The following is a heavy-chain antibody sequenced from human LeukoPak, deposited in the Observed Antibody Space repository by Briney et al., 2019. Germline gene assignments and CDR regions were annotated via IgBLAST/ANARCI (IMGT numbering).Heavy chain of an antibody. D-gene: IGHD4-17*01. J-gene: IGHJ4*02. Sequence: SETLSLTCTVSGDSISSYYWTWIRQPPGKGLEWIGHISYSGSTNYNPSLKSRVTISVDTSKSQFSLKLSSVTPTATAVYYCARALAPYGDYAFDYCGQGTLVTVSS. CDR2: ISYSGST. V-gene: IGHV4-59*01. CDR1: GDSISSYY. CDR3: ARALAPYGDYAFDY.